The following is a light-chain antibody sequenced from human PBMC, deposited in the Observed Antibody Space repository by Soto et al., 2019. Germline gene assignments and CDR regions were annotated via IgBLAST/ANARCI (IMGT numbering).Light chain of an antibody. CDR1: QSITTY. Sequence: DVQMTQSPSSLSASVGDRVTITCRASQSITTYLHWYQQKPGKAPNLLIYSASSLQSGVPSRFSGSGSGTDFTLTITTLQPEDVATYFCQQTYSTPVTFGGGTKVEI. CDR3: QQTYSTPVT. CDR2: SAS. V-gene: IGKV1-39*01. J-gene: IGKJ4*01.